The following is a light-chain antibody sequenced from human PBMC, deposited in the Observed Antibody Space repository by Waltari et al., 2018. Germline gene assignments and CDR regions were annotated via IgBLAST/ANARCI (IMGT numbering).Light chain of an antibody. Sequence: QSVLTQPPSVSGAPGLRVTVSCTGSSPNIGAGHDVHWYQQVPGEAPKLLLYGNSNRPSGVPDRFSASKSGASASLAITGLRAEDEADYYCQTYDSSLRSVVFGGGTKLTVL. J-gene: IGLJ2*01. CDR1: SPNIGAGHD. CDR3: QTYDSSLRSVV. CDR2: GNS. V-gene: IGLV1-40*01.